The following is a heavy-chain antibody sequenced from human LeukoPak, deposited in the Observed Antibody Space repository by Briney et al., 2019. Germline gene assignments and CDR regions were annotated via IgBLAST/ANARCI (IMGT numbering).Heavy chain of an antibody. CDR2: FDPEDGET. J-gene: IGHJ3*02. Sequence: ASVKVSCKVSGYTLTELSMHWVRQAPGKGLEWMGGFDPEDGETIYAQKFQGRVTMTEDTSTDTACMELSSLRSEDTAVYYCATRIAAAGSIDIWGQGTMVTVSS. CDR1: GYTLTELS. D-gene: IGHD6-13*01. CDR3: ATRIAAAGSIDI. V-gene: IGHV1-24*01.